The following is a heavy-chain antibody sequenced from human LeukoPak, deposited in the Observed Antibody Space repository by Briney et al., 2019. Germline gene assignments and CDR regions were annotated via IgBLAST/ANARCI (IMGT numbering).Heavy chain of an antibody. V-gene: IGHV3-23*01. CDR3: AKDLAYYYDSSGFDY. CDR1: GFTFSSYA. Sequence: PGGSLRLSCAASGFTFSSYAMSWVRQAPGEGLEWVSAISGSGGSTYYADSVKGRFTISRDNYKNTLYLQMNSLRAEDTAVYYCAKDLAYYYDSSGFDYWGQGTLVTVSS. D-gene: IGHD3-22*01. J-gene: IGHJ4*02. CDR2: ISGSGGST.